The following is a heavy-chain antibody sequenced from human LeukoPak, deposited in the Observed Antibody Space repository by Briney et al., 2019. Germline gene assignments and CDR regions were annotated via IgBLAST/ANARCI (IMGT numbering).Heavy chain of an antibody. CDR3: ARESVPLVGRFGHDY. CDR1: GFTFSSYS. J-gene: IGHJ4*02. V-gene: IGHV3-21*01. D-gene: IGHD3-10*01. Sequence: PGRSLRLSCAASGFTFSSYSMNWVRQAPGKGLEWVSSISSSSSYIYYADSVKGRFTISRDNAKNSLYLQMNSLRAEDTAVYYCARESVPLVGRFGHDYWGQGTLVTVSS. CDR2: ISSSSSYI.